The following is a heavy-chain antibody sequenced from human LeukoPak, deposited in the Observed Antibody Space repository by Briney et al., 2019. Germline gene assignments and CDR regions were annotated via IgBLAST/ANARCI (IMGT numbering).Heavy chain of an antibody. Sequence: GGSLRLSWVASGFTFNTYAMNWVRQAPGKGLQWVSLINGSGRTTYYADSVKGRFTISRDNSKNTLYLQMNSLRAEDTAVYYCASDSDSNGYYYWGNTDYWGQGTLVTVSS. J-gene: IGHJ4*02. V-gene: IGHV3-23*01. CDR1: GFTFNTYA. CDR2: INGSGRTT. CDR3: ASDSDSNGYYYWGNTDY. D-gene: IGHD3-22*01.